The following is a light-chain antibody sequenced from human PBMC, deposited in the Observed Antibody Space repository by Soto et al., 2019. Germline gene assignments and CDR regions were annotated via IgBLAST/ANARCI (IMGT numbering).Light chain of an antibody. CDR1: QSLSSSY. V-gene: IGKV3-20*01. J-gene: IGKJ2*01. Sequence: EVVLTQSPGTLSLSPGERATLSCRASQSLSSSYLAWYQQKPGQAPRLLIFAASTRAAGIADRFSGSASGTDFTLTISGLEPEDFEVYYCQQYNTSPFTFGQGTKVDIK. CDR2: AAS. CDR3: QQYNTSPFT.